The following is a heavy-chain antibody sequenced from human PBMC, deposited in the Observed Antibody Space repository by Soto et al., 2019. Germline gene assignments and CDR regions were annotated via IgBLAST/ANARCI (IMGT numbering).Heavy chain of an antibody. CDR3: ARSTNDYGDRH. Sequence: QVQLVQSGAEVKKPGASVKVSCKASGYTFTSYDINWVRQATGQGLEWRGWMKPNSGNTGYAQKVPGSVTMTRTTSRRTAYMALSSLRSEATAVYYCARSTNDYGDRHWGQGTLVTVSS. D-gene: IGHD4-17*01. J-gene: IGHJ4*02. V-gene: IGHV1-8*01. CDR1: GYTFTSYD. CDR2: MKPNSGNT.